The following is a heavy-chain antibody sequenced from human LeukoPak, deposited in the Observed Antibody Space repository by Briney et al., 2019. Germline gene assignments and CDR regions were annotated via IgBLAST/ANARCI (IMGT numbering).Heavy chain of an antibody. D-gene: IGHD6-13*01. CDR1: GYTFTGYY. V-gene: IGHV1-2*02. Sequence: ASVKVSCKASGYTFTGYYMHWVRQAPGQGLEWMGWINPNSGGTNYAQKFQGRVTMTGDTSISTAYMELSRLRSDDTAVYYCARDPNPTRSWNLDYWGQGTLVTVSS. J-gene: IGHJ4*02. CDR3: ARDPNPTRSWNLDY. CDR2: INPNSGGT.